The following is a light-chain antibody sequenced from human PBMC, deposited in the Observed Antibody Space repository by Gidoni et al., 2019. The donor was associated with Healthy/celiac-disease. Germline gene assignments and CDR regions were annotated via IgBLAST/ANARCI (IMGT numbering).Light chain of an antibody. CDR2: GNS. J-gene: IGLJ1*01. CDR3: QSYDSSLSGRYV. V-gene: IGLV1-40*01. Sequence: QSVLTQPPPVSGAPGQRVPISCTGSSSNIGAGYDVNWYQQLPGTAPNLLIYGNSNRPSGVPDRFSGSKSGTSASLAITGLQAEDEADYYCQSYDSSLSGRYVFGTGTKVTVL. CDR1: SSNIGAGYD.